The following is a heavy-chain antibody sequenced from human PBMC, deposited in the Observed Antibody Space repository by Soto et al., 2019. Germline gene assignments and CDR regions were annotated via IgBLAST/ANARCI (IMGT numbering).Heavy chain of an antibody. V-gene: IGHV4-34*01. Sequence: AETLSLTCAVYGGSFSGYYWIFIRHPPCKWLEWIGEINHGGSTNYSPSLKGRVTISRDTSKNQFSLKLSSVTAADTAVYYCARGGRGRVTIFGVVTNWFDPWGQGTLVTVSS. CDR3: ARGGRGRVTIFGVVTNWFDP. CDR1: GGSFSGYY. CDR2: INHGGST. D-gene: IGHD3-3*01. J-gene: IGHJ5*02.